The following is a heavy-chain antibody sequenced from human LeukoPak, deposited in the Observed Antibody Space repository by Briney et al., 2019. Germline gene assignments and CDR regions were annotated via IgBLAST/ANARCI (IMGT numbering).Heavy chain of an antibody. J-gene: IGHJ4*02. CDR2: IYYSGST. CDR3: AEEGGDY. Sequence: RPSETLSLTCTVSGGSISSSSYYWGWIRQPPGKGLEWIGSIYYSGSTYYNPSLKSRVTISVDTSKNQFSLKLSSVTAADTAVYYCAEEGGDYWGQRTLVTVSS. D-gene: IGHD3-16*01. V-gene: IGHV4-39*01. CDR1: GGSISSSSYY.